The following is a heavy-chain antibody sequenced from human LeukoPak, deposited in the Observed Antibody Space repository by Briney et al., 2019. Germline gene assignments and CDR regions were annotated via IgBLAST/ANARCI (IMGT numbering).Heavy chain of an antibody. V-gene: IGHV1-69*01. CDR2: IIPIFGTA. Sequence: ASVKVSCKASGGTFSSYAISWVRQAPGQGLEWMGGIIPIFGTANYAQKFQGRVTITADESTSTAYMELSSRRSEDTAVYYCARARGPGYCSSTSCYTGNDAFDIWGQGTMVTVSS. J-gene: IGHJ3*02. CDR1: GGTFSSYA. D-gene: IGHD2-2*02. CDR3: ARARGPGYCSSTSCYTGNDAFDI.